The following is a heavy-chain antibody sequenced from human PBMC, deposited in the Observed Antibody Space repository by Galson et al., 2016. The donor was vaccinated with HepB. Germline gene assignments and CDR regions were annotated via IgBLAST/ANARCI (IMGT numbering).Heavy chain of an antibody. J-gene: IGHJ4*02. Sequence: SLRLSCAASGFTFSSYAMSWVRQAPGKELEWVSAISGSGGSTYYADSVKGRFTISRDNSKNTLSLQMTSLRAEDTAVYYCAKSVNKGSFDYWGQGTLVTVSS. D-gene: IGHD4-11*01. CDR1: GFTFSSYA. V-gene: IGHV3-23*01. CDR2: ISGSGGST. CDR3: AKSVNKGSFDY.